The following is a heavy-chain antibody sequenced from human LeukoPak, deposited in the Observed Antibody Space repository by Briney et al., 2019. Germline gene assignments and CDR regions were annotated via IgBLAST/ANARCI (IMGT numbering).Heavy chain of an antibody. J-gene: IGHJ3*02. CDR3: ARYLADIVVVPAAFDAFDI. CDR1: GFTFDDYG. Sequence: GGSLRLSCAASGFTFDDYGMSWVRQAPGKGLEWVSGINWNGGSTGYADSVKGRFTISRDNAKNSLYLQMNSLRAEDTALYYCARYLADIVVVPAAFDAFDIWGQGTMVTVSS. D-gene: IGHD2-2*01. V-gene: IGHV3-20*04. CDR2: INWNGGST.